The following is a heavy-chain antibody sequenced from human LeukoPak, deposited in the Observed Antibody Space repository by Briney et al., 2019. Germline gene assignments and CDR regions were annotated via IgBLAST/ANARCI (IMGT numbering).Heavy chain of an antibody. J-gene: IGHJ6*02. CDR2: ISYDGSNK. V-gene: IGHV3-30*18. Sequence: AGSLRLSCAASGFTFSSYGMHWVRQAPGKGLEWVAVISYDGSNKYYADSVKGRFTISRDNSKNTLYLQMNSLRAQDTAVYYCAKDVSALSHYYGMDVWGQGTTVTVSS. CDR1: GFTFSSYG. D-gene: IGHD2/OR15-2a*01. CDR3: AKDVSALSHYYGMDV.